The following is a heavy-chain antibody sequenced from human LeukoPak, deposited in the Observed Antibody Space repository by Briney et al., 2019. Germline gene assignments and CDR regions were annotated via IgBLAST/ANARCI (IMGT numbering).Heavy chain of an antibody. CDR3: AKDLYKARVVVPAGMDV. J-gene: IGHJ6*02. V-gene: IGHV3-30*18. CDR2: ISYDGSNK. D-gene: IGHD2-2*01. Sequence: PGRSLRLSCAASGFTFSSYGMHWVRQAPGKGLEWVAVISYDGSNKYYADSVKGRFTISRDNSKNTLYLRMNSLRAEDTAVYYCAKDLYKARVVVPAGMDVWGQGTTVTVSS. CDR1: GFTFSSYG.